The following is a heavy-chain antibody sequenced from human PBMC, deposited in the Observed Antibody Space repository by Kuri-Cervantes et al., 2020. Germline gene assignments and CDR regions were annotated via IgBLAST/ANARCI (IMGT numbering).Heavy chain of an antibody. J-gene: IGHJ6*02. Sequence: GGSLRLSCAASGFTFSSYAMHWVRQAPGKGLEWVAVISYDGSNKYYADSVKGRFTISRDNSKNTPYLQMNSLRAEDTAVYYCAREGYVLRYFVWFKRNYYYYGMDVWGQGTTVTVSS. CDR3: AREGYVLRYFVWFKRNYYYYGMDV. D-gene: IGHD3-9*01. V-gene: IGHV3-30-3*01. CDR1: GFTFSSYA. CDR2: ISYDGSNK.